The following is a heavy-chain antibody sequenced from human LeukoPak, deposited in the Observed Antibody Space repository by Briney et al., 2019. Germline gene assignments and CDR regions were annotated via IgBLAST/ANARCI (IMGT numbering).Heavy chain of an antibody. Sequence: GGSLRLSCAASGFTFNNYAMSWVRQAPGKGLEWVSSISGSGDYTFYADSVKGRFTISRDNSKDTLYLQMNSLRVEGTAIYYCAKDRPNYYGTNGHYYTRNGDYWGQGTLVTVSS. D-gene: IGHD3-22*01. CDR3: AKDRPNYYGTNGHYYTRNGDY. CDR1: GFTFNNYA. J-gene: IGHJ4*02. CDR2: ISGSGDYT. V-gene: IGHV3-23*01.